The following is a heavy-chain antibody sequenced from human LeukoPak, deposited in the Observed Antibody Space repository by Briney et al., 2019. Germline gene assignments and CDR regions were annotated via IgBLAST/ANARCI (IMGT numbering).Heavy chain of an antibody. D-gene: IGHD4-17*01. J-gene: IGHJ4*02. V-gene: IGHV1-2*02. CDR2: INPNSGGT. Sequence: ASVKVSCKASGYTLTGYYMHWVRQAPGQGLEWMGWINPNSGGTNYAQKFQGRVTMTRDTSISTAYMELSRLRSDDTAVYYCARGIYGDSNFDYWGQGTLVTVSS. CDR1: GYTLTGYY. CDR3: ARGIYGDSNFDY.